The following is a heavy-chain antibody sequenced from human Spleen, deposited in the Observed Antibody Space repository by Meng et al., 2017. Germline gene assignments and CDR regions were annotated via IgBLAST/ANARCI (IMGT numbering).Heavy chain of an antibody. CDR2: TYYRSKWYK. Sequence: QVQLQQPGPGLVKPSQTLSRTGPISGDSVSSNSAAWDWIRQSPSRGLEWLARTYYRSKWYKDYAESVKSRITINPDTSKNQFSLQLNSVTPEDTAVYYCARDDYGAFDYWGQGTLVTVSS. V-gene: IGHV6-1*01. J-gene: IGHJ4*02. CDR3: ARDDYGAFDY. D-gene: IGHD4-17*01. CDR1: GDSVSSNSAA.